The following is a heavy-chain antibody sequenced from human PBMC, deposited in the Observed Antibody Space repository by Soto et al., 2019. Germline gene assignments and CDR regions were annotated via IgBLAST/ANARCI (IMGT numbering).Heavy chain of an antibody. CDR3: ARAPFVLPAYYYYYGMDV. D-gene: IGHD6-6*01. Sequence: ASVKVSCKASGYTFTSYAMHWVRQAPGQRLEWMGWINAGNGNTKYSQKFQGRVTITRDTSASTAYMELSSLRSEDTAVYYCARAPFVLPAYYYYYGMDVWGQGTTVTAP. J-gene: IGHJ6*02. V-gene: IGHV1-3*01. CDR2: INAGNGNT. CDR1: GYTFTSYA.